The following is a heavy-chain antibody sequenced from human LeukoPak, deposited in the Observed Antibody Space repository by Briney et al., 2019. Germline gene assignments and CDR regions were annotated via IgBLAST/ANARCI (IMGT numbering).Heavy chain of an antibody. CDR1: GFTFSSYG. CDR3: ARDGLTYYYGSGSYYFVY. Sequence: PGGSLRLSCAASGFTFSSYGMHWVRQAPGKGLEWVAVIWYDGSEKHYADSVKGRFTISRDNAKNSLYLQMNSLRAEDTAVYYCARDGLTYYYGSGSYYFVYWGQGTLVTVSS. J-gene: IGHJ4*02. CDR2: IWYDGSEK. D-gene: IGHD3-10*01. V-gene: IGHV3-33*01.